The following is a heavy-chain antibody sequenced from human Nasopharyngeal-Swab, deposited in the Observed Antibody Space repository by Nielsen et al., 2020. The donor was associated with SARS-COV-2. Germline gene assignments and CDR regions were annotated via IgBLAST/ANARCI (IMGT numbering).Heavy chain of an antibody. CDR1: GYIFTGYY. CDR2: INPNSGGT. CDR3: ARGSAVAGLGMRDAFDI. V-gene: IGHV1-2*02. J-gene: IGHJ3*02. D-gene: IGHD6-19*01. Sequence: ASVKVSCKASGYIFTGYYMHWVRQAPGQGLEWMGWINPNSGGTNYAQKFQGRVTMTRDTSISTAYMELSRLRSDDTAVYYCARGSAVAGLGMRDAFDIWGQGTMVTVSS.